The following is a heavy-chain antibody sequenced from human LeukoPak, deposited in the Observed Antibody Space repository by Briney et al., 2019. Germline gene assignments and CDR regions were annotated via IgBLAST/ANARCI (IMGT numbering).Heavy chain of an antibody. V-gene: IGHV4-39*01. J-gene: IGHJ6*03. Sequence: SETLSLTCTVSGGSISSSSYYWGWIRQPPGKGLEWIGSLYYSGSTYYNPSLKSRVTISVDTSKNQFSLKLSSVTAADTAAYYCARHSSSSYYYYYMDVWGKGTTVTVSS. CDR2: LYYSGST. D-gene: IGHD6-6*01. CDR1: GGSISSSSYY. CDR3: ARHSSSSYYYYYMDV.